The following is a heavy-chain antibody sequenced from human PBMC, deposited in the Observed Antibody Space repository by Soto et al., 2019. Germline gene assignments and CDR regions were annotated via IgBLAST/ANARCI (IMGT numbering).Heavy chain of an antibody. Sequence: EVQLVESGGGVVQPGGSLRLSCATSGFTFSRYWMTWVRQVPGKGLEWVANINQDGTENYYLASVKGRFTISRDNAKDSLDLQMNALSADDTAVYYYAKAPDGSGREYYCDYWGQGTLVTVSS. CDR3: AKAPDGSGREYYCDY. CDR2: INQDGTEN. J-gene: IGHJ4*02. CDR1: GFTFSRYW. V-gene: IGHV3-7*01. D-gene: IGHD3-10*01.